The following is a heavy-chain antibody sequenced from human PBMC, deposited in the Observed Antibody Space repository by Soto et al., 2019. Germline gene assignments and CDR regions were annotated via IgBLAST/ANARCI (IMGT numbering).Heavy chain of an antibody. CDR2: IYHSGST. D-gene: IGHD1-7*01. CDR1: GYSISSGYY. CDR3: ARDYDWNYVNAFDI. J-gene: IGHJ3*02. V-gene: IGHV4-38-2*02. Sequence: SETLSLTCTVSGYSISSGYYWGWIRQPPGKGLEWIGSIYHSGSTYYNPSLKSRVTISVDTSKNQFSLKLSSVTAADTAVYYCARDYDWNYVNAFDIWGQGTMVTVSS.